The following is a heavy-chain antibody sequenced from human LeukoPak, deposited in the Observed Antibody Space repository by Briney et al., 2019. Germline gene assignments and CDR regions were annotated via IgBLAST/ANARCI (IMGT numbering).Heavy chain of an antibody. CDR1: GYTFTSYG. CDR3: ARDVVPARRDYYYGMDV. J-gene: IGHJ6*02. Sequence: ASVKVSCTASGYTFTSYGISWVRQAPGQGLEWMGWITSYNGDTNYAQNLQGRVTMTTDTSTTTAYMELRSLRSDDTAVYYCARDVVPARRDYYYGMDVWGQGTTVTVSS. D-gene: IGHD2-2*01. V-gene: IGHV1-18*01. CDR2: ITSYNGDT.